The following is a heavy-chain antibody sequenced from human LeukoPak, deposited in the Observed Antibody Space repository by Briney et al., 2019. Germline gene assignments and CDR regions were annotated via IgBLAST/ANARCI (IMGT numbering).Heavy chain of an antibody. CDR2: INLTGGA. V-gene: IGHV1-2*02. CDR3: GGTNYAQKFQGRVTMTRDTSISTAYMELSRLRSDDTAVYYCARDGCSSTSCYVDYYYMDV. Sequence: GASVKVSCKASGYTFTGYYMHWVRQAPGQGLEWMDGINLTGGAQNFQRRFRAGLTLTGDTPSSPPYMGLGGLGLDATPVFNSGGTNYAQKFQGRVTMTRDTSISTAYMELSRLRSDDTAVYYCARDGCSSTSCYVDYYYMDVWGKGTTVTVSS. CDR1: GYTFTGYY. J-gene: IGHJ6*03. D-gene: IGHD3-10*01.